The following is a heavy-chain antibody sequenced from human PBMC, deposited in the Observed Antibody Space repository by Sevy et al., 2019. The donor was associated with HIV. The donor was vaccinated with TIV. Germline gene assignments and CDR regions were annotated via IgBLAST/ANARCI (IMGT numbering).Heavy chain of an antibody. Sequence: ASVKVSCKASGGTFSSYAISWVRQAPGQGLEWMGRIIPILGIANYAQMFQGRVTITADKSTSTAYMELSSLRSEDTAVYYCAGSNCSSTSCYYYYYYGMDVWGQGTTVTVSS. CDR1: GGTFSSYA. D-gene: IGHD2-2*01. CDR3: AGSNCSSTSCYYYYYYGMDV. CDR2: IIPILGIA. J-gene: IGHJ6*02. V-gene: IGHV1-69*04.